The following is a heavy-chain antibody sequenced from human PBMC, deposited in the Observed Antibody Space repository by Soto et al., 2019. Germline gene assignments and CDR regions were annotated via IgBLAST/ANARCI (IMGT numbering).Heavy chain of an antibody. V-gene: IGHV2-70*11. CDR3: ARIRSTAMVIDY. J-gene: IGHJ4*02. D-gene: IGHD5-18*01. Sequence: SAPTLVNPTQTLTLTCTFSGFSLSTSGMCVSWIRQPPGKALEWLARIDWDDDKYYSTSLKTRLTISKDTSKNQVVLTMTNMDPVDTATYYCARIRSTAMVIDYWGQGTLVTVSS. CDR2: IDWDDDK. CDR1: GFSLSTSGMC.